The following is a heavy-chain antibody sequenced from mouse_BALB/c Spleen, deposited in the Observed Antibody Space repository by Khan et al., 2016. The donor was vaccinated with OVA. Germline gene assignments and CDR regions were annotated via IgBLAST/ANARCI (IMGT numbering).Heavy chain of an antibody. Sequence: QVRLQQSGPGLVQPSQSLSITCTVSGFSLTTYGVHWVRQSPEKGLEWLGVIWSGGTTDYSAAFISRLSITKDNSKSQVFFKMNSLQANDTAIYYCARNYEYDEGLAYWGQGTLVTVSA. D-gene: IGHD2-4*01. V-gene: IGHV2-2*02. J-gene: IGHJ3*01. CDR1: GFSLTTYG. CDR3: ARNYEYDEGLAY. CDR2: IWSGGTT.